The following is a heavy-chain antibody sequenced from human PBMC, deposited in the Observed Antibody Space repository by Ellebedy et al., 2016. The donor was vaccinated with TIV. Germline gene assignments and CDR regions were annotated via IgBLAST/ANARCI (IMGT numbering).Heavy chain of an antibody. D-gene: IGHD2-2*01. CDR1: GYTFTSYD. J-gene: IGHJ4*02. CDR2: IYPNSGDT. V-gene: IGHV1-2*02. Sequence: AASVKVSCKASGYTFTSYDINWVRQAPGQGLEWMGWIYPNSGDTRYAQKFQGRVTMTRDTSITTAYMELTRLTSDDTAVYYCASVTFSSLSPFDYWGQGTLVTVSS. CDR3: ASVTFSSLSPFDY.